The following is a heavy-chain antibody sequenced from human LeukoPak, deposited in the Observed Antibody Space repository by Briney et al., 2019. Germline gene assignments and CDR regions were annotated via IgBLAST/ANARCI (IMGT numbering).Heavy chain of an antibody. D-gene: IGHD3-10*01. V-gene: IGHV1-18*01. CDR1: GYTFTSYG. J-gene: IGHJ4*02. CDR2: ISTYYGNT. CDR3: ARVYSTNYYGSGDRPFLFDY. Sequence: PSVNVSCTASGYTFTSYGFSWVRQAPGQGLEWMGWISTYYGNTNYAQKLQDRVTMPTDTSTRTAYMELTSLRSDDTAVYYCARVYSTNYYGSGDRPFLFDYWGQGTVVTVSS.